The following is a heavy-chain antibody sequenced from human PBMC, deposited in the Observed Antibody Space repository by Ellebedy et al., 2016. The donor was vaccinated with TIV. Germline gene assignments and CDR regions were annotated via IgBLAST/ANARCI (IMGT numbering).Heavy chain of an antibody. CDR1: GGSISSSSYY. J-gene: IGHJ4*02. Sequence: SETLSLXXTVSGGSISSSSYYWGCIRQRPGKGLEWIGSIYYSGSTYYNPSLKSRVTISVDTSKNQFSLKLSSVTAADTAVYYCARESPKINYYDSSGWNYWGQGTLVTVSS. D-gene: IGHD3-22*01. CDR2: IYYSGST. CDR3: ARESPKINYYDSSGWNY. V-gene: IGHV4-39*07.